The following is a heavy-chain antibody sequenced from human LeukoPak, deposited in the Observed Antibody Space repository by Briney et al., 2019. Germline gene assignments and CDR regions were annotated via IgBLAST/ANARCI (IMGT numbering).Heavy chain of an antibody. CDR2: MYSGGTT. V-gene: IGHV4-59*01. Sequence: SETLSLTCTVSDGSINGYYWSWIRQPPGKGLDWIGYMYSGGTTNYSPSLKSRVTISVDTSKNQFSLKLSSVTAADTAVYYCARDRSGFWYFDYWGQGTLVTVSS. D-gene: IGHD3-22*01. CDR1: DGSINGYY. J-gene: IGHJ4*02. CDR3: ARDRSGFWYFDY.